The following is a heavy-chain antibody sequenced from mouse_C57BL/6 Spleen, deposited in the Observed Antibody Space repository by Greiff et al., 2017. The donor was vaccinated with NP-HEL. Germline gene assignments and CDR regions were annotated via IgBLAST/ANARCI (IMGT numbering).Heavy chain of an antibody. D-gene: IGHD1-1*01. CDR3: ARSPIYYYGSRYFDY. CDR1: GYTFTSYW. CDR2: INPSNGGT. Sequence: QVQLQQPGTELVKPGASVKLSCKASGYTFTSYWMHWVKQRPGQGLEWIGNINPSNGGTNYNEKFKSKATLTVDKSSSTAYMQLSSLTSEDSAVYYCARSPIYYYGSRYFDYWGQGTTLTVSS. V-gene: IGHV1-53*01. J-gene: IGHJ2*01.